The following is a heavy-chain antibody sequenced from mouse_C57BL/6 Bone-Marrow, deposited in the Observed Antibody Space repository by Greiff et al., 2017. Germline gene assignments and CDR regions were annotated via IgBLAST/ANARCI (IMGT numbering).Heavy chain of an antibody. J-gene: IGHJ2*01. V-gene: IGHV1-63*01. CDR3: ARYALYGNYDY. Sequence: VQVVESGAELVRPGTSVKMSCKASGYTFTNYWIGWAKQRPGHGLEWIGDIYPGGGYTNYNEKFKGKATLTADKSSSTAYMQFSSLTSEDSAIYYCARYALYGNYDYWGQGTTLTVSS. CDR2: IYPGGGYT. CDR1: GYTFTNYW. D-gene: IGHD2-1*01.